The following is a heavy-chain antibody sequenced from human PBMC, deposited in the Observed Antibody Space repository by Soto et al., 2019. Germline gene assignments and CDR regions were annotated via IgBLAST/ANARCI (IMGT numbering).Heavy chain of an antibody. CDR2: ISSDGSQK. CDR1: GIAFSSCG. J-gene: IGHJ2*01. D-gene: IGHD3-10*01. CDR3: AKNIVRGHWYFDL. V-gene: IGHV3-30*18. Sequence: QVQLVESGGGVVQPGKSLRLSCAASGIAFSSCGMFWVRQTPSKGLEWVAAISSDGSQKYYADSVKGRFTISRDNSKNTLYVQMNGLTTEDTAVYYCAKNIVRGHWYFDLWGRGTLVTVSS.